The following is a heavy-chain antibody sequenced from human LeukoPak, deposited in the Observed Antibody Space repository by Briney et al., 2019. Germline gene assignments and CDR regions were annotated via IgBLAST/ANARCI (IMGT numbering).Heavy chain of an antibody. CDR1: GYTFTGYY. CDR2: ISPNSGGT. V-gene: IGHV1-2*02. Sequence: ASVKVSCKASGYTFTGYYMHWVRQAPGQGLEWMRWISPNSGGTNYAQKSQGRVTMTRDTSISTAYMELSRLRSDDTAVYYCARSTMGFGGVIAARAGLDYWGQGTLVTVSS. D-gene: IGHD3-16*02. CDR3: ARSTMGFGGVIAARAGLDY. J-gene: IGHJ4*02.